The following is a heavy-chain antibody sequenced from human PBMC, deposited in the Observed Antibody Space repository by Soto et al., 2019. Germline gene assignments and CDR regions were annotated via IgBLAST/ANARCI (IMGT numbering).Heavy chain of an antibody. CDR2: IDYNGFT. D-gene: IGHD1-1*01. CDR3: GTVLLGATGHNGSDS. Sequence: SETLSLTCTVSGGSIYRSGYYWGWIRQPPGRGLAWIGNIDYNGFTYSNPSLKSRVTISRDTWKNQFSLKLTSVTAADTALYYWGTVLLGATGHNGSDSWGPGTLVSVSS. J-gene: IGHJ4*02. V-gene: IGHV4-39*01. CDR1: GGSIYRSGYY.